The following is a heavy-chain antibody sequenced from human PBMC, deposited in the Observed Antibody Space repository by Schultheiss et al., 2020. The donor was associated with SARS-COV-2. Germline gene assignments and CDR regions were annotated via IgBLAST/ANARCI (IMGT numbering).Heavy chain of an antibody. CDR1: GGSFSGYY. Sequence: LSLTCAVYGGSFSGYYWSWIRQAPGKGLEWVSYISSSGSTIYYADSVKGRFTISRDNSKNTLYLQMNSLRAEDTAVYYCAREGMVRGVVPDYWGQGTLVTVSS. D-gene: IGHD3-10*01. V-gene: IGHV3-11*04. CDR3: AREGMVRGVVPDY. J-gene: IGHJ4*02. CDR2: ISSSGSTI.